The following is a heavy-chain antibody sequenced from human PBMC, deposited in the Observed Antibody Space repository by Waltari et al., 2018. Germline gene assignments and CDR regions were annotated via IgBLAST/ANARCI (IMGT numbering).Heavy chain of an antibody. CDR3: ARHLYSIDYLELAK. V-gene: IGHV3-23*01. D-gene: IGHD3-22*01. CDR2: ISDSGVIT. CDR1: GFIFISSA. Sequence: EEHLLESGGGLAQPGGSLRLSCAAPGFIFISSARSWVRQAPGKGLEWVSGISDSGVITKYADSVKGRFTVSRDNSKNTVFLHLNSLRAEDTAIYYCARHLYSIDYLELAKWGQGTLVTVSS. J-gene: IGHJ4*02.